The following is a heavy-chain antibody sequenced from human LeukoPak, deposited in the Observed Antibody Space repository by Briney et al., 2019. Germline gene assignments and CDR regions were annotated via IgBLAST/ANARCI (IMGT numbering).Heavy chain of an antibody. Sequence: ASVKVSCKASGYTFTSYAMHWVRQAPGQGLEWMGWINAGNGNTKYSQKFQGRVTITRDTSASTGYVELSSLGSEDTAVYYCTRDPRSGWHDYWGQGTLVTVSS. CDR2: INAGNGNT. D-gene: IGHD6-19*01. CDR1: GYTFTSYA. V-gene: IGHV1-3*01. CDR3: TRDPRSGWHDY. J-gene: IGHJ4*02.